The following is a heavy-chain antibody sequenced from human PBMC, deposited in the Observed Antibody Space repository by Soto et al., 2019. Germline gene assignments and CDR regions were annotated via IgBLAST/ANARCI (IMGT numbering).Heavy chain of an antibody. J-gene: IGHJ4*02. V-gene: IGHV3-23*01. CDR3: AKDLGIYHKPPFDY. CDR1: GFTFSNYA. D-gene: IGHD3-16*02. Sequence: GSLRLSCAASGFTFSNYAMSWVRQSPGKGLEWVSGIRGSGGGTSYADSVKGRFTISRDNSKNSLYLQMNSLRAEDTAVYYCAKDLGIYHKPPFDYWGQGTLVTVSS. CDR2: IRGSGGGT.